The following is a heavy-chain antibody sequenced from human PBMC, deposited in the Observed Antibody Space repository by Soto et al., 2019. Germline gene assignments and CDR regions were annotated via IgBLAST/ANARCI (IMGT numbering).Heavy chain of an antibody. CDR3: ARVLIVLMVYESAFHI. D-gene: IGHD2-8*01. V-gene: IGHV1-8*01. Sequence: GASVKVSCKASGYTFTSYDINWVRQATGQGLEWMGWMNPNSGNTGYAQKFQGRVTMTRNTSISTAYMELSSLRSEDTAVYYCARVLIVLMVYESAFHIWGQGTMVTVSS. CDR1: GYTFTSYD. J-gene: IGHJ3*02. CDR2: MNPNSGNT.